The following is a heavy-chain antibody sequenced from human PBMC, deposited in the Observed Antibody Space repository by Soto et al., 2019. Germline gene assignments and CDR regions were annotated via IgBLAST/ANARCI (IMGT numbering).Heavy chain of an antibody. D-gene: IGHD3-22*01. J-gene: IGHJ5*02. Sequence: RSLTFAGSGYSISSGYYWGWLRQPPGKGLGWIGSIHHGGSTYYNPPLNSRVTLSIDMTNNHVSLILNSVTAADTAVYYCARVGPWVPYNYDSSPYPLEHWFDPWGQRTLVTVSS. CDR2: IHHGGST. CDR3: ARVGPWVPYNYDSSPYPLEHWFDP. V-gene: IGHV4-38-2*01. CDR1: GYSISSGYY.